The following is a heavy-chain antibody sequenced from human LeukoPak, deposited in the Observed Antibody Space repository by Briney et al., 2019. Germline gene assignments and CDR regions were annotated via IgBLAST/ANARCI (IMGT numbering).Heavy chain of an antibody. Sequence: SETLSLTCAVYGGSFSGYYWSWIRQPPGKGLEWIGEINHSGDTNYNPSLKSRFTISVDTSKNHFSLKLSSVTAADTAVNYCAKKTYSSGWRVPIDSWGRGTLVTVSS. CDR2: INHSGDT. CDR1: GGSFSGYY. V-gene: IGHV4-34*01. D-gene: IGHD6-19*01. CDR3: AKKTYSSGWRVPIDS. J-gene: IGHJ4*02.